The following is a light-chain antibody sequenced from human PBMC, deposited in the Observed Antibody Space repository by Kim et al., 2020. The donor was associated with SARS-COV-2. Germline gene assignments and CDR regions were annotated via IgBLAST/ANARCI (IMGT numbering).Light chain of an antibody. J-gene: IGLJ2*01. V-gene: IGLV2-11*01. CDR1: SSDVSGYNY. Sequence: QSVLTQPRSVSGSPGQSVTISCTGTSSDVSGYNYVSWYQQHPGKAPKLMIYDVSKRPSGVPDRFSGSKSGNTASLTISGLQAEDEADYHCCSYAGSYVVFGGGTQLTVL. CDR2: DVS. CDR3: CSYAGSYVV.